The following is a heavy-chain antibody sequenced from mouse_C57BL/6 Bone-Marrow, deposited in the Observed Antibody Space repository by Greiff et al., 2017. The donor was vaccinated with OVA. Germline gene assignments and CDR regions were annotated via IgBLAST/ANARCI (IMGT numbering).Heavy chain of an antibody. Sequence: EVNVVESGGGLVQPGGSLKLSCAASGFTFSDYYMYWVRQTPEKRLEWVAYISNGGGSTYYPDTVKGRFTISRDNAKNTLYLQMSRLKSEDTAMYYCARRDYYGSSFWYFDVWGTGTTVTVSS. D-gene: IGHD1-1*01. CDR3: ARRDYYGSSFWYFDV. CDR2: ISNGGGST. V-gene: IGHV5-12*01. J-gene: IGHJ1*03. CDR1: GFTFSDYY.